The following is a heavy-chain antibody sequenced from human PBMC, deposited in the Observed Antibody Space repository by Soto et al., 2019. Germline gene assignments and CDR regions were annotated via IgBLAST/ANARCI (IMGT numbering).Heavy chain of an antibody. CDR2: IKQDGREK. Sequence: GGSLRLSCAASGFTFSSYGMSWVRQAPGKGLEWVANIKQDGREKYYVDSVKGRFTISRDNAKNSLYLQMNSLRAEDTAVYYCARELDIVVVPAAIYYYYYYGMDVWGQGTTVTVSS. J-gene: IGHJ6*02. V-gene: IGHV3-7*03. CDR3: ARELDIVVVPAAIYYYYYYGMDV. CDR1: GFTFSSYG. D-gene: IGHD2-2*02.